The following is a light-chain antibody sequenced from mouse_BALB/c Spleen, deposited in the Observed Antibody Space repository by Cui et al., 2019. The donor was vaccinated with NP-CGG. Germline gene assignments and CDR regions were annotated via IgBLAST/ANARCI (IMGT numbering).Light chain of an antibody. CDR1: TGAVTTSNY. J-gene: IGLJ1*01. V-gene: IGLV1*01. CDR2: GTN. CDR3: ALWYSNHWV. Sequence: QPFVTQHPPPTTSPGETVTLTCRSSTGAVTTSNYANWVQEKPDHLFTGLIGGTNNRAPGVPARFSGSLIGDKAALTITGAQTEDEAIYFCALWYSNHWVFGGGTKLTVL.